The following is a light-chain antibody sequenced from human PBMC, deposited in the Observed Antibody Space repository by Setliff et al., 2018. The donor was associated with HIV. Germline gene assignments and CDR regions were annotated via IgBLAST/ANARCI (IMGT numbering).Light chain of an antibody. CDR3: SSYATTGTV. CDR1: SSDVGGYSY. J-gene: IGLJ1*01. CDR2: EVR. Sequence: QSALTQPASVSGSPGQSITISCTGTSSDVGGYSYVSWYQQHPGKAPKLIIYEVRNRPSGVPNRFSGSKSGNTASLTVSGLQAEDEADYYCSSYATTGTVFGPGTKVNVL. V-gene: IGLV2-14*01.